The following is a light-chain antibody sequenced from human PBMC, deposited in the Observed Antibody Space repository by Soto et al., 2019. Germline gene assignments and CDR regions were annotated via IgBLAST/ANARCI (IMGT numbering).Light chain of an antibody. CDR3: QQYGSSRGT. V-gene: IGKV3-20*01. Sequence: EIVLTQSPGTLSLFPGERATLSCRASQSVSSNYLVWYQQKSGQAPRLLIYGASSRATGIPDRFSGSGSGTDFTLTINRLEPEDFAVYYCQQYGSSRGTFGQGTKVEIK. J-gene: IGKJ1*01. CDR1: QSVSSNY. CDR2: GAS.